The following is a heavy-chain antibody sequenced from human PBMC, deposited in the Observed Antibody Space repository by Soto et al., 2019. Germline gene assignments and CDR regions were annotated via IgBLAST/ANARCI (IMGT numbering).Heavy chain of an antibody. V-gene: IGHV4-31*03. J-gene: IGHJ4*02. CDR3: ARDEDLDGYKCFDY. D-gene: IGHD5-12*01. CDR2: IYYSGST. CDR1: GGSISSGGYY. Sequence: SETLSLTCTVSGGSISSGGYYWSWIRQHPGKGLEWIGYIYYSGSTYYNPSLKSRVTISVDKSKNQFSLKLSSVIAADTAIYYCARDEDLDGYKCFDYWGQGALVTVSS.